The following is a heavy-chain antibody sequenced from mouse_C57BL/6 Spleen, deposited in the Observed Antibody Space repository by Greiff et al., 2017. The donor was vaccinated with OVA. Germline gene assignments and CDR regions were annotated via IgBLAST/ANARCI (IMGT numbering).Heavy chain of an antibody. J-gene: IGHJ2*01. Sequence: EVKLMESEGGLVQPGSSMKLSCTASGFTFSDYYMAWVRQVPEKGLEWVANINYDGSSTYYLDSLKSRFIISRDNAKNILYLQMSSLKSEDTATYYCARDRDSNAYFDYWGQGTTLTVSA. D-gene: IGHD2-5*01. CDR1: GFTFSDYY. CDR3: ARDRDSNAYFDY. CDR2: INYDGSST. V-gene: IGHV5-16*01.